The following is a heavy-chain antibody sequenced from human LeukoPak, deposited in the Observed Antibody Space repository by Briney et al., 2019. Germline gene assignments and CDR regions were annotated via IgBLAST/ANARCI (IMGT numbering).Heavy chain of an antibody. V-gene: IGHV3-30*18. CDR1: GFTFSSSG. J-gene: IGHJ4*02. CDR3: AKGQPGGTQLPSWAPYYFDY. Sequence: RTGRSLRLSCAASGFTFSSSGMHWVRQAPGKGLQWVAVISYDGSNKYYTNSVKGRFTISRDNSKNTVYLQMNSLRAGDTAVYYCAKGQPGGTQLPSWAPYYFDYWGQGTLVTVSS. D-gene: IGHD5-18*01. CDR2: ISYDGSNK.